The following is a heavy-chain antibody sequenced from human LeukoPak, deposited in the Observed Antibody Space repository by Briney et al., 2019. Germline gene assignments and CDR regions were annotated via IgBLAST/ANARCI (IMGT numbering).Heavy chain of an antibody. CDR3: ARDSNLQWSYYGSGSYQDY. Sequence: GGSLRLSCAASGFTFSSYWMTWVRQAPGKGLEWVANIKEDGSEKYYVDSVKGRFTISRDNAKSSLYLQMNRLRVEDTAVYYCARDSNLQWSYYGSGSYQDYWGQGTLVTVSS. CDR1: GFTFSSYW. D-gene: IGHD3-10*01. V-gene: IGHV3-7*01. J-gene: IGHJ4*02. CDR2: IKEDGSEK.